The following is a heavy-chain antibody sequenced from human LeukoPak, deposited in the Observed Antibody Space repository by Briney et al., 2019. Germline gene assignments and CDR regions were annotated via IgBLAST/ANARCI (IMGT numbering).Heavy chain of an antibody. CDR2: INHSGST. CDR1: GGSFSGYY. J-gene: IGHJ5*02. D-gene: IGHD6-13*01. V-gene: IGHV4-34*01. CDR3: ARSRGSSSWSFNWFDP. Sequence: SETLSLTCAVYGGSFSGYYWSWIRQPPGRGLEWIGEINHSGSTNYNPSLKSRVTISVDTSKNQFSLKLSSVTAADTAVYYCARSRGSSSWSFNWFDPWGQGTLVTVSS.